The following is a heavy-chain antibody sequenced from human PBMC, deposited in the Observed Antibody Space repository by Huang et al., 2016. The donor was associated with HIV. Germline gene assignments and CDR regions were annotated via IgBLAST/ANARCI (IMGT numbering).Heavy chain of an antibody. D-gene: IGHD3-10*01. CDR1: GGSISSYY. CDR2: IYTRGST. V-gene: IGHV4-4*07. CDR3: ARGGELLWFVEPGGWFDP. Sequence: QVQLQESGPGLVKPSETLSLTCTVSGGSISSYYWSWIRQPAGKGLEWIGRIYTRGSTNSNPALKSRVTMSVDTSKNQFSLKLSSVTAADTAVYYCARGGELLWFVEPGGWFDPWGQGTLVTVSS. J-gene: IGHJ5*02.